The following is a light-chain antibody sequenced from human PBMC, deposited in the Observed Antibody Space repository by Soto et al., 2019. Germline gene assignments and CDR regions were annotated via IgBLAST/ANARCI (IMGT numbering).Light chain of an antibody. Sequence: QSALTQPASVSGSPGQSITISCTGTSSDVGSDNLVSWYQQHPGKAPKLMFYEGSKRPSGVSNRFSGSKSGNTASLTISGLQAEDEADYYCCSYAGSSTAIFGGGTKLTVL. J-gene: IGLJ2*01. V-gene: IGLV2-23*01. CDR3: CSYAGSSTAI. CDR2: EGS. CDR1: SSDVGSDNL.